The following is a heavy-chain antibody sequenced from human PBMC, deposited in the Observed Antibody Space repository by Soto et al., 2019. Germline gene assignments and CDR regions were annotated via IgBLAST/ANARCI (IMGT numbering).Heavy chain of an antibody. CDR1: GGTFSSYA. CDR2: IIPIFGTA. J-gene: IGHJ3*02. D-gene: IGHD2-15*01. Sequence: SVKVSCKAFGGTFSSYAISWVRQAPGQGLEWMGGIIPIFGTANYAQKFQGRVTITADESTSTAYMELSSLRSEDTAVYYCARRGGYCSGGSCSGGAFDIWGQGTMVTVSS. V-gene: IGHV1-69*13. CDR3: ARRGGYCSGGSCSGGAFDI.